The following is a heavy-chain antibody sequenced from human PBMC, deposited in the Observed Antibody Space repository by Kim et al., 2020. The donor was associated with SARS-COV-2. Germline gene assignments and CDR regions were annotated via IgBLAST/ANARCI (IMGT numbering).Heavy chain of an antibody. J-gene: IGHJ3*01. V-gene: IGHV1-2*02. Sequence: AERFQGRVTMTRDTSIRTVYMELSRLKSDDTAVYYCARGANTLSAFDLWGQGTMVTVSS. CDR3: ARGANTLSAFDL.